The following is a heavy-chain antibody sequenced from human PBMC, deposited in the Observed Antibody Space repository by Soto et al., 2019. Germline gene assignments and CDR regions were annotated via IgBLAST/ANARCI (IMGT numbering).Heavy chain of an antibody. D-gene: IGHD5-12*01. V-gene: IGHV4-59*01. Sequence: SETLSLTCTVSGGSISNYYWSWIRHPPGKKLEWIGYIYYSGSTNYNPSLKSRVTISVDTSKNQFSLKLYSVTTADTAVYYCTTGTSSGYDRDNWFDPWGQGTLVTVSS. J-gene: IGHJ5*02. CDR1: GGSISNYY. CDR3: TTGTSSGYDRDNWFDP. CDR2: IYYSGST.